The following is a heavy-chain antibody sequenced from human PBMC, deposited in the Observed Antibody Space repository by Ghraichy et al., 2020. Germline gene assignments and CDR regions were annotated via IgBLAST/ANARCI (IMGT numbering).Heavy chain of an antibody. D-gene: IGHD6-13*01. Sequence: ASVKVSCKIGKSQVSSSVTLLVLVSRRLREKKKGIINPSGGSTSYAQKFQGRVTMTRDTSTSTVYMELSSLRSEDTAVYYCARDYGSSWYGRDVWGQGTTVTVSS. CDR1: KSQVSSSV. CDR3: ARDYGSSWYGRDV. J-gene: IGHJ6*02. V-gene: IGHV1-46*01. CDR2: INPSGGST.